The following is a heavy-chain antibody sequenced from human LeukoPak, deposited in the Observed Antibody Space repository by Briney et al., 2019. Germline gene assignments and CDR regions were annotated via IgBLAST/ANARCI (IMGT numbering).Heavy chain of an antibody. CDR2: VSGSGGST. CDR1: GFTFSSYA. V-gene: IGHV3-23*01. J-gene: IGHJ4*02. Sequence: GGSLRLSCAASGFTFSSYAMSWVRQAQGKGLEWVSAVSGSGGSTYYADSVKGRFTISRDNSKNTLYLQMNSLRAEDTALYYCARGTGSSGWESYDYWGQGTLVTASS. D-gene: IGHD6-19*01. CDR3: ARGTGSSGWESYDY.